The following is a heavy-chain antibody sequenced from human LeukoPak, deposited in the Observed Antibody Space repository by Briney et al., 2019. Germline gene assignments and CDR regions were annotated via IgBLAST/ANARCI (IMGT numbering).Heavy chain of an antibody. V-gene: IGHV4-34*01. CDR1: GGSFSGYY. CDR3: ARVPLYYDCWSGLNWFDP. D-gene: IGHD3-3*01. J-gene: IGHJ5*02. CDR2: INHSGST. Sequence: PSETLSLTCAVYGGSFSGYYWSWLRQPPGKGLEWIGEINHSGSTNYNPSLKSRVTISVDTSKNQFSLKLSSVTAADTAVYYCARVPLYYDCWSGLNWFDPWGQGTLVTVSS.